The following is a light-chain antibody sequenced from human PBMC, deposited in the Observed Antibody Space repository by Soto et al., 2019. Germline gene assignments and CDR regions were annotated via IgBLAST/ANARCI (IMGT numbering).Light chain of an antibody. Sequence: QSALTQPASVSGSPGQSITMSCTGTSSDVGTYSLVSWYQQHPGKAPKLMIYEGSKRPSGVSNRFSGSKSGNTASLTISGLQAEDEADYYCCSYAGSYTLIFGGGTKLTVL. CDR1: SSDVGTYSL. CDR2: EGS. V-gene: IGLV2-23*01. CDR3: CSYAGSYTLI. J-gene: IGLJ2*01.